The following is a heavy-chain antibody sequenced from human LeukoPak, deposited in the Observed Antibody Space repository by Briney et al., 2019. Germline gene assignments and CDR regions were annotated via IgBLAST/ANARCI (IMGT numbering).Heavy chain of an antibody. CDR3: ARAAAGTLAFDI. Sequence: TGGSLRLSCAASGFTFSSYDMHWVRQATGKGLEWVSAIGTAGDTYYPGSVKGRLTISRENAKNSLYLQMNSLRAGDTAVYYCARAAAGTLAFDIWGQGTMVTVSS. CDR1: GFTFSSYD. CDR2: IGTAGDT. J-gene: IGHJ3*02. V-gene: IGHV3-13*01. D-gene: IGHD6-13*01.